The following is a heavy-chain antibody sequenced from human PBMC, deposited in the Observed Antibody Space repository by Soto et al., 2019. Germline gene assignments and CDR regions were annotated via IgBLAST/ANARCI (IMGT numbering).Heavy chain of an antibody. J-gene: IGHJ6*02. CDR1: GYSFTSYW. CDR2: IYPGDSDT. D-gene: IGHD5-18*01. Sequence: GESLKISCKGSGYSFTSYWIGWVRQMPGKGLEWMGIIYPGDSDTRYSPSFQGQVTISADKSISTAYLQWSSLKASDTAIYYCARLRYVRYSYEDYYYGMDVWGQGTTVTVSS. CDR3: ARLRYVRYSYEDYYYGMDV. V-gene: IGHV5-51*01.